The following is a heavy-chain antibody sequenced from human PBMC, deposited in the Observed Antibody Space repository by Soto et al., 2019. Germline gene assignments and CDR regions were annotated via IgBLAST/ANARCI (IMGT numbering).Heavy chain of an antibody. V-gene: IGHV4-34*01. CDR3: ARRYSGYDFDY. CDR1: GGSFSGYH. D-gene: IGHD5-12*01. Sequence: QVQLQQWGAGLLKPSETLSLTCAVYGGSFSGYHWSWIRQPPGKGLEWIGEINHSGSTNYNPSLKSRVTISVDTSKNQFSLKLSSVTAADTAVYYCARRYSGYDFDYWGQGNLVTVSS. CDR2: INHSGST. J-gene: IGHJ4*02.